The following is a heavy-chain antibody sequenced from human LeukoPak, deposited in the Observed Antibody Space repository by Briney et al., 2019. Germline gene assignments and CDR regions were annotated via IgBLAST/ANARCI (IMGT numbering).Heavy chain of an antibody. J-gene: IGHJ6*03. CDR2: IKQDGSEK. D-gene: IGHD3-3*01. CDR3: AREATIFGPAGRSYYYYYMDV. V-gene: IGHV3-7*01. CDR1: GFTFSSYW. Sequence: AGGSLRLSCAASGFTFSSYWMSWVRQAPGKGLEWVANIKQDGSEKYYVDSVKGRFTISRDNAKNSLYLQMNSLRAEDTAVYYCAREATIFGPAGRSYYYYYMDVWGKGTTVTVSS.